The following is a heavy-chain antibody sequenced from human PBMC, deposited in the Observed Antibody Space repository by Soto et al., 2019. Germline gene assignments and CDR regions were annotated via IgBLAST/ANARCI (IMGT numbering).Heavy chain of an antibody. CDR1: GGTFSSYA. D-gene: IGHD6-13*01. V-gene: IGHV1-69*13. J-gene: IGHJ3*02. CDR3: AREGSSWSDDAFDI. Sequence: SVKVSCKASGGTFSSYAISWVRQAPGQGLEWMGGIIPIFGTANYAQKFQGRVTITADESTSTAYMELSSLRSEDTAVYYCAREGSSWSDDAFDIWGQGTMVTVSS. CDR2: IIPIFGTA.